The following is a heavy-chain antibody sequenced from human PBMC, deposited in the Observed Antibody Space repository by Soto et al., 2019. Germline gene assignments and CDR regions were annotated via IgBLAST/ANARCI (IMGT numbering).Heavy chain of an antibody. Sequence: EVQLVESGGGLVQPGRSMRLSCAASGFTFDDYAMHWVRQAPGKGLEWVSGISWNSGSIGYADSVKGRFTISRDNAKNFLYLQMNSLRAEDTALYYCAKDKGYSYGYRYYYYGMDVWGQGTTVTVSS. D-gene: IGHD5-18*01. J-gene: IGHJ6*02. V-gene: IGHV3-9*01. CDR3: AKDKGYSYGYRYYYYGMDV. CDR2: ISWNSGSI. CDR1: GFTFDDYA.